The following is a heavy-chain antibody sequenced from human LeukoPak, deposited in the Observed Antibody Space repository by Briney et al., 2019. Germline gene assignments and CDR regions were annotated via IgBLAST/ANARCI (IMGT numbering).Heavy chain of an antibody. CDR2: VHNGRST. J-gene: IGHJ4*02. CDR3: ARHAEYNSGWHFYLDH. D-gene: IGHD6-19*01. Sequence: SETLSLTCTVSGVSTTNGIYYWACIRQPPGKELEWIGSVHNGRSTYYNFSLRRCITLSINSNNNQFLLLHNLMTAAATAFYFCARHAEYNSGWHFYLDHWGQGILVTVSS. CDR1: GVSTTNGIYY. V-gene: IGHV4-39*01.